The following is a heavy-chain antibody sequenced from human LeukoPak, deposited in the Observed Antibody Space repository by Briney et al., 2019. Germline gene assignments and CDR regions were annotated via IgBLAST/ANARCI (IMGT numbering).Heavy chain of an antibody. Sequence: SETLSLTCTVSGGSISSGSYYWSWIRQPAGKGLEWIGRIYTSGSTNYNPSLKSRVTISVDTSKNQFSLKLSSVTAADTAVYYCARERRKNSGSYGAFDIWGQGTMVTASS. CDR1: GGSISSGSYY. J-gene: IGHJ3*02. V-gene: IGHV4-61*02. D-gene: IGHD1-26*01. CDR2: IYTSGST. CDR3: ARERRKNSGSYGAFDI.